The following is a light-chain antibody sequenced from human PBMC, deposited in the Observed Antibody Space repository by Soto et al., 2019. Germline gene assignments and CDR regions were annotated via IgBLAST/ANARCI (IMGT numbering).Light chain of an antibody. CDR2: AVS. CDR3: SSYVGNNNLV. Sequence: QSALTQPRSVSGSPGQSVTISCTGTSSDVGGYNYVSWYQQHPGKAPKLIIYAVSGRPSGVPDRFSGSKSGNTASLTISGLQADDEADYYCSSYVGNNNLVFGGGTKLTVL. V-gene: IGLV2-11*01. CDR1: SSDVGGYNY. J-gene: IGLJ3*02.